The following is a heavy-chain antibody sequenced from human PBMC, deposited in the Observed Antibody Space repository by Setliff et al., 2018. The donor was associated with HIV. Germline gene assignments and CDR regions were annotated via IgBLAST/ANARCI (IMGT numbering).Heavy chain of an antibody. CDR2: IFYSGIT. V-gene: IGHV4-39*02. CDR3: AREIQFSATTYYYYYMDD. D-gene: IGHD5-18*01. Sequence: SETLSLTCSVSGVSTSSSTYYWGWIRQPPGKGREWIGSIFYSGITYYNPSLKSRVTISVDTSKNQFSLKLNSVTAADTAVYYCAREIQFSATTYYYYYMDDWGRGTTVTVSS. J-gene: IGHJ6*03. CDR1: GVSTSSSTYY.